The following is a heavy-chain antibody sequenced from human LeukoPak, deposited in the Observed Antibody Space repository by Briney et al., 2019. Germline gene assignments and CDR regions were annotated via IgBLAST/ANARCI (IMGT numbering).Heavy chain of an antibody. CDR3: AKDKKYSSSWYSSGFDY. CDR2: ISGSGGST. Sequence: PGGSLRLSCAASGFTFSSYAMSWVRQAPGKGLEWVSAISGSGGSTYYADSVKGRFTISRDNSKNTLYLKMNSLRAEDTAVYYCAKDKKYSSSWYSSGFDYWGQGTLVTVSS. CDR1: GFTFSSYA. J-gene: IGHJ4*02. V-gene: IGHV3-23*01. D-gene: IGHD6-13*01.